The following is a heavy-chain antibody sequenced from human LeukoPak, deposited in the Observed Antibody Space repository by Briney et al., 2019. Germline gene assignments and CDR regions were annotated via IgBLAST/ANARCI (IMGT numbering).Heavy chain of an antibody. CDR3: AKGLAIGGAFDFDY. J-gene: IGHJ4*02. CDR1: GFTFSSYA. Sequence: GGSLRLSCAASGFTFSSYAMSWVRQAPGKGLEWVSAISGSGGSAYYADSVKGRFTISRDNSKNTLYLQMNSLRAEDTAVYYCAKGLAIGGAFDFDYWGQGTLVTVSS. D-gene: IGHD1-26*01. V-gene: IGHV3-23*01. CDR2: ISGSGGSA.